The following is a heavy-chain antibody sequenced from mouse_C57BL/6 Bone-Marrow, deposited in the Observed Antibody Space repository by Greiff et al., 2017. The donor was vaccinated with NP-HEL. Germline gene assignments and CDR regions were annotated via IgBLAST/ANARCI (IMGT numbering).Heavy chain of an antibody. Sequence: EVMLVESGGGLVKPGGSLKLSCAASGFTFSSYAMSWVRQTPEKRLEWVATISDGGSYTYYPDNVKGRFTISRDNAKNNLYLQMSHLKSEDTAMYYCAQYYGNNPFAYWGQGTLVTVSA. D-gene: IGHD2-1*01. CDR3: AQYYGNNPFAY. CDR1: GFTFSSYA. J-gene: IGHJ3*01. CDR2: ISDGGSYT. V-gene: IGHV5-4*03.